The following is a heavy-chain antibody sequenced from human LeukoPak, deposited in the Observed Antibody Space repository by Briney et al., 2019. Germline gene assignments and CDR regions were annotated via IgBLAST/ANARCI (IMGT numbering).Heavy chain of an antibody. CDR2: ISSSSNYI. CDR3: ARDPSSGWYLKGWFDP. V-gene: IGHV3-21*01. D-gene: IGHD6-19*01. Sequence: PGGSLRLSCAASGFTFSSYSMNWVRQAPGKGLEWVSSISSSSNYIYYADSVKGRFTISRDNAKNSLYLQMSSLRPEDTAVYYCARDPSSGWYLKGWFDPWGQGTLVTVSS. J-gene: IGHJ5*02. CDR1: GFTFSSYS.